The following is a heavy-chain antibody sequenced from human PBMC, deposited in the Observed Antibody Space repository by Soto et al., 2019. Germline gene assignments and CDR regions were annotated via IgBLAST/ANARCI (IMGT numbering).Heavy chain of an antibody. V-gene: IGHV3-23*01. J-gene: IGHJ5*02. CDR2: ISGSGGST. CDR3: ATKTAGSRGWFDQ. Sequence: GGSLRLSCAASGFTSSSYVMSWVRQAPGRGLEWVSVISGSGGSTYYADSVKGRFTISRDNSKNTLYLQMNSLRAEDTAVYYCATKTAGSRGWFDQWGQGTLVTVSS. D-gene: IGHD5-18*01. CDR1: GFTSSSYV.